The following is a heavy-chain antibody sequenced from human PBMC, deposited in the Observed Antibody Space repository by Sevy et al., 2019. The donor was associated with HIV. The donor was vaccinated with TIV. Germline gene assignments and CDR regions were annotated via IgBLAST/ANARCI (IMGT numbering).Heavy chain of an antibody. V-gene: IGHV3-30-3*01. J-gene: IGHJ1*01. CDR1: GFTFSSYS. D-gene: IGHD1-1*01. CDR2: ISYDGINK. Sequence: GGYLRLSCATSGFTFSSYSMHWVRQAPGKGLEWVATISYDGINKQYADSVKGRFTISIDSFKNSLSLQMNSLRAEDTAVYFCALERLSSDVAEYFQNWGQGTLVTVSS. CDR3: ALERLSSDVAEYFQN.